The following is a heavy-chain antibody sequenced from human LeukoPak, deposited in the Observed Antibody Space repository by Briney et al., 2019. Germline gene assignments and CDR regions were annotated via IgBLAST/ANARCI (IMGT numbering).Heavy chain of an antibody. CDR3: ARDALEWSYPWTGYYYYFMDV. J-gene: IGHJ6*03. CDR2: ISYDGSNK. CDR1: GFTFSSYA. Sequence: PGRSLRLSCAASGFTFSSYAMHWVRQAPGKGLEWVAVISYDGSNKYYADSVKGRFTISRDNSKNTLYLQMNSLRAEDTAVYYCARDALEWSYPWTGYYYYFMDVWGKGTTVTVSS. D-gene: IGHD3-3*01. V-gene: IGHV3-30*01.